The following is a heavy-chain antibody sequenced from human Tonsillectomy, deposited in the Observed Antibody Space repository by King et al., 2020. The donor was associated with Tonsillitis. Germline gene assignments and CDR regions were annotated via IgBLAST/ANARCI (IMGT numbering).Heavy chain of an antibody. D-gene: IGHD3-22*01. CDR1: GFTFSNYG. Sequence: VQLVESGGGVVQPGRSLRLSCAASGFTFSNYGMHWVRQAPGKGLEWVAVISYDGTNKYYADSVKGRFTISRDNSKNTLFLRMNSLRAEDTAVYYCARGDDSSGYYWSFDYWGQGTLVTVSS. CDR2: ISYDGTNK. CDR3: ARGDDSSGYYWSFDY. J-gene: IGHJ4*02. V-gene: IGHV3-33*05.